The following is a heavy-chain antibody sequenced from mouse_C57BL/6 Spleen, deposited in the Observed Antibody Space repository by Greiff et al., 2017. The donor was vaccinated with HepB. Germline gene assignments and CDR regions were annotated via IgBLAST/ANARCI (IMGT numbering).Heavy chain of an antibody. CDR1: GYTFTEYT. Sequence: VQLQQSGAELVKPGASVKLSCKASGYTFTEYTIHWVKQRPGQGLEWIGWFYPGSGSIKYNEKFKDKATLTADKASSTVDMELSSLTSEDSAVYFCARHEEGPLCYGSSYPAWFAYWGQGTLVTVSA. J-gene: IGHJ3*01. CDR2: FYPGSGSI. CDR3: ARHEEGPLCYGSSYPAWFAY. D-gene: IGHD1-1*01. V-gene: IGHV1-62-2*01.